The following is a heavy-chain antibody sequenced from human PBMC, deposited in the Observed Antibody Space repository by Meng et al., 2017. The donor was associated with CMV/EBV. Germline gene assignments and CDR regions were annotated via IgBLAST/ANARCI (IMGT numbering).Heavy chain of an antibody. CDR1: GVSIRTHY. Sequence: QGRLQRSGPGLVKPSETLSLTCRVSGVSIRTHYWSWVRQTPGKGLEWIASIHYTGRADYSPSLKSRLTISVDTSDSQLSLKLSSVTPADTAMYYCAERGGGYWGQGILVTVSS. D-gene: IGHD1-1*01. J-gene: IGHJ4*02. CDR3: AERGGGY. V-gene: IGHV4-59*11. CDR2: IHYTGRA.